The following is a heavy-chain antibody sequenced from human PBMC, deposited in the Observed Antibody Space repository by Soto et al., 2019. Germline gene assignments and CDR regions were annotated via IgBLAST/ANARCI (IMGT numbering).Heavy chain of an antibody. CDR2: ISSNSAYI. CDR1: GFTFRSFT. V-gene: IGHV3-21*01. CDR3: TRDASRDSSARGWFDP. Sequence: GSLRLSCTASGFTFRSFTMNWVRQAPGKGLEWVSTISSNSAYIYYTDALRGRFTISRDNAKNSLHLQMNSLRAEDTAVYYCTRDASRDSSARGWFDPWGPGTLVTVSS. D-gene: IGHD6-13*01. J-gene: IGHJ5*02.